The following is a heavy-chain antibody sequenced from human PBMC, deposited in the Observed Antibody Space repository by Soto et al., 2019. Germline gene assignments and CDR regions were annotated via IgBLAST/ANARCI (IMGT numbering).Heavy chain of an antibody. CDR1: GYSFAGYW. CDR3: ARQIYDSDTGPNFQYYFDS. V-gene: IGHV5-10-1*01. CDR2: IDPSDSQT. D-gene: IGHD3-22*01. J-gene: IGHJ4*02. Sequence: PGESLKISCKGSGYSFAGYWITWVRQKPGKALEWRGRIDPSDSQTYYSPSFRGHATISATKSITTVFLQWSSLRASDTALYYCARQIYDSDTGPNFQYYFDSWGQGTPVTVSS.